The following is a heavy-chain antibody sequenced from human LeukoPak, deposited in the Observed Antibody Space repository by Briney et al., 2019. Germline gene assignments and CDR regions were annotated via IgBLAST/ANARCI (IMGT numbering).Heavy chain of an antibody. CDR2: ISGNAGST. CDR3: AKDLGKNSGYAVY. Sequence: QTGGSLRLSCAASRFSFSSYAMSWVRQAPGKGLEWVSAISGNAGSTYYADSVKGRFTISRDNSKNTLYLQMNSLRAEDTAVYYCAKDLGKNSGYAVYWGQGTLVTVSS. D-gene: IGHD5-12*01. V-gene: IGHV3-23*01. CDR1: RFSFSSYA. J-gene: IGHJ4*02.